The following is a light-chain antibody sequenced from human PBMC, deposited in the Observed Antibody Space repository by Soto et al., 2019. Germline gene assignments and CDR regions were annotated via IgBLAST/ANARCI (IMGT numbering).Light chain of an antibody. V-gene: IGKV3-15*01. J-gene: IGKJ4*01. CDR2: GAS. CDR1: QGVRSD. CDR3: QQYSKWPLT. Sequence: EIAITQSPYTLSVSPGDRATLSCRASQGVRSDLAWYQQKAGQSPRLLIYGASTRAAETPARFSGSGSETEFTLTISSLQSEDFAVYYCQQYSKWPLTFGGGTKVDI.